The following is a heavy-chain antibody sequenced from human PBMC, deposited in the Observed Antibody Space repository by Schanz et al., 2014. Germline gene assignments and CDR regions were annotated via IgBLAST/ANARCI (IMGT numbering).Heavy chain of an antibody. Sequence: HLVESGGGLIQPGGSLRLSCAASGFTFRGHAMHWVRQAPGQGLEKVAVTSTDGTRTYYAASVRGRFTISRDNSKNTVYLQMNSLRSEDTAVYYCARVLKDSSGRHNWFDPWGQGTLVTVSS. D-gene: IGHD3-22*01. CDR3: ARVLKDSSGRHNWFDP. CDR1: GFTFRGHA. CDR2: TSTDGTRT. J-gene: IGHJ5*02. V-gene: IGHV3-30*04.